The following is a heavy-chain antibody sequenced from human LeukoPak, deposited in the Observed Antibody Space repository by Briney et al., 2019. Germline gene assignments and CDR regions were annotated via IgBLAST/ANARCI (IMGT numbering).Heavy chain of an antibody. CDR1: GFTFSSYS. V-gene: IGHV3-21*01. J-gene: IGHJ4*02. D-gene: IGHD6-13*01. CDR3: ARDWNRYSSSQTPGASDY. CDR2: ISSSSSYI. Sequence: GGSLRLSCAASGFTFSSYSMNWVRQAPGKGLEWVSSISSSSSYIYYADSVKGRFTISRDNAKNSLYLQMNSLRAEDTAVYYCARDWNRYSSSQTPGASDYWGQGTLVTVSS.